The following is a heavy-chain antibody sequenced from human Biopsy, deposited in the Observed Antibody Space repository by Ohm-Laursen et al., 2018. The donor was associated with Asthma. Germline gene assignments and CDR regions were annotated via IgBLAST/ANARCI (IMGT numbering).Heavy chain of an antibody. J-gene: IGHJ6*02. CDR3: ASSGGNYGLYGMDV. Sequence: SVKVSCNASGGTFSNYPFTWVRQAPGQGLEWMGGIIPIFDTPNSAQKFQGRVTITADESTSTGYMELSSLRSEDTAVYYCASSGGNYGLYGMDVWGQGTPVTVSS. D-gene: IGHD4-11*01. CDR2: IIPIFDTP. CDR1: GGTFSNYP. V-gene: IGHV1-69*13.